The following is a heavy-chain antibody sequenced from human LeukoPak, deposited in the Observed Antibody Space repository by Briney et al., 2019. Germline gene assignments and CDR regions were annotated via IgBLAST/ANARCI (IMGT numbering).Heavy chain of an antibody. V-gene: IGHV3-30*18. J-gene: IGHJ4*02. CDR1: GFTFSSYG. D-gene: IGHD3-9*01. Sequence: GGSLRLSCAASGFTFSSYGMHWVRQAPGKGLEWVAVISYDGSNKYYADSVKGRFTISRDNSKNTLYLQMNSLRAEDTAVYYCAKDKPLRYFDWLDIDYWGQGTLVTVSS. CDR3: AKDKPLRYFDWLDIDY. CDR2: ISYDGSNK.